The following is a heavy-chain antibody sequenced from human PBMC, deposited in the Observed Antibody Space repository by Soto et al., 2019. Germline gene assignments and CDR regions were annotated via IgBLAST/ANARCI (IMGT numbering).Heavy chain of an antibody. CDR1: GYTFTSYD. CDR2: MNPNSGNT. Sequence: ASVKVSCKASGYTFTSYDINWVRQATGQGLEWMGWMNPNSGNTGYAQKFQGRVTMTRNTSISTAYMELSSLRSEDTAVYYCARLVSQYQLLLALDENWFDPWGQGTLVTVSS. CDR3: ARLVSQYQLLLALDENWFDP. J-gene: IGHJ5*02. D-gene: IGHD2-2*01. V-gene: IGHV1-8*01.